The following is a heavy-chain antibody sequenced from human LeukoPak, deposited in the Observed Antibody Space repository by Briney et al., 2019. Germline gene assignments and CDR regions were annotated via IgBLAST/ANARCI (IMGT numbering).Heavy chain of an antibody. CDR3: ARDMVGDAFDI. D-gene: IGHD3-10*01. CDR1: GFTFSSYG. CDR2: ISYDGSNK. V-gene: IGHV3-30*03. Sequence: GGSLRLSCAASGFTFSSYGMHWVRQAPGKGLEWVAVISYDGSNKYYADSVKGRFTISRDNSKNTLYLQMNSLRAEDTAVYYCARDMVGDAFDIWGQGTMVTVSS. J-gene: IGHJ3*02.